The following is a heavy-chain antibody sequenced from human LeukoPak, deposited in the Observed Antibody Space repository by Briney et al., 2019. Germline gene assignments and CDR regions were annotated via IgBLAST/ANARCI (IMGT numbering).Heavy chain of an antibody. CDR2: IYSSVT. D-gene: IGHD3-10*01. V-gene: IGHV3-53*05. CDR3: AKTAYGSGRFGYMDV. CDR1: GFTISSNS. J-gene: IGHJ6*03. Sequence: GGSLRLSCTVSGFTISSNSMSWVRQAPGKGLEWVSFIYSSVTHYSDSVKGRFTISRDNSKNSLYLQMNSLRADDTALYYCAKTAYGSGRFGYMDVWGKGTTVTVSS.